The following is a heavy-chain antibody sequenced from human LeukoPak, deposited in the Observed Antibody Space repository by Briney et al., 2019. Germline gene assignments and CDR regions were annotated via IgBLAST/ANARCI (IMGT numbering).Heavy chain of an antibody. CDR2: IKSKTDGGTT. V-gene: IGHV3-15*07. CDR1: GFTFSSAW. D-gene: IGHD3-10*01. J-gene: IGHJ6*02. Sequence: GGSLRLSCAASGFTFSSAWMNWVRQAPGKGLEWVGRIKSKTDGGTTDYAAPVKGRFTISRDDSKNTLYLQMNSLKTEDTAVYYCTTVATYYYGSRYYYYGMDVWGQGTTVTVSS. CDR3: TTVATYYYGSRYYYYGMDV.